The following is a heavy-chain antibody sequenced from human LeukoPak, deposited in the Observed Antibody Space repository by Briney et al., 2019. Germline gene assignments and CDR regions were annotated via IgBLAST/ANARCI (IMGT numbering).Heavy chain of an antibody. D-gene: IGHD6-13*01. J-gene: IGHJ4*02. CDR2: ISIVDTTI. Sequence: PGGSLRLSCAASGFTFSNFEMNWVRQAPGTGLEWVSYISIVDTTIYYADSVKGRFTISRDNAERSLYLQMNGLRAEDSAVYYCASGSSSWYGVPLDYWGQGTLVTVSS. CDR1: GFTFSNFE. CDR3: ASGSSSWYGVPLDY. V-gene: IGHV3-48*03.